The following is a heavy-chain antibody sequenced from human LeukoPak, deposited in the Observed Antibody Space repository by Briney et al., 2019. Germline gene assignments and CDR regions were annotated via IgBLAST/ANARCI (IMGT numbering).Heavy chain of an antibody. Sequence: GSSVKVSCKASGGTFSSYAISWVRQAPGQGLEWMGGIIPIFGTANYAQKFQGRVTITAEESTSTAYMELSSLRSEDTAVYYCAKRQSYYYGSGVDYWGQGTLVTVSS. J-gene: IGHJ4*02. CDR3: AKRQSYYYGSGVDY. V-gene: IGHV1-69*01. CDR1: GGTFSSYA. D-gene: IGHD3-10*01. CDR2: IIPIFGTA.